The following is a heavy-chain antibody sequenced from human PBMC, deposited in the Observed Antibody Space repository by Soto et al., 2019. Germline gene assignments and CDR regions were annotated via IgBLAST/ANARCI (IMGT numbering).Heavy chain of an antibody. V-gene: IGHV3-23*01. J-gene: IGHJ6*03. D-gene: IGHD2-2*01. CDR3: AKGTKVPQPRTPDRGYYYYMDV. CDR2: ISGSGGST. CDR1: GFTFSSYA. Sequence: GGSLRLSCAASGFTFSSYAMSWVRQAPGKGLEWVSAISGSGGSTYYADSVKGRFTISRDNSKNTLYLQMNSLRAEDTAVYYCAKGTKVPQPRTPDRGYYYYMDVWGKGTTVTVSS.